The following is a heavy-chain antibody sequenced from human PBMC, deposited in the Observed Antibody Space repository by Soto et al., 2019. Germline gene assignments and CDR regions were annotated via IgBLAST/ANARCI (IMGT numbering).Heavy chain of an antibody. CDR2: ISSGGDTV. D-gene: IGHD2-2*01. CDR3: VRYCSSTLCNGVATRTFDY. CDR1: RFTFSTYE. V-gene: IGHV3-48*03. J-gene: IGHJ4*02. Sequence: EVHLVESGGALVQPGGSLRLSCAASRFTFSTYEMHWLRQAPGKGLEWVSYISSGGDTVHYADSVKGRFPISRDNTRNSLYLQMNSLRDEDTALYYCVRYCSSTLCNGVATRTFDYWGQGTLVTVSS.